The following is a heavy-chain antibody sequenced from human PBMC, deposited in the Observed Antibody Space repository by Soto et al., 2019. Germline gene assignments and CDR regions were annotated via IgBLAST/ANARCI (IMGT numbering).Heavy chain of an antibody. V-gene: IGHV3-11*06. Sequence: GGSLRLSCAASGFTFSDYYMSWIRQAPGKGLEWVSYISSSSYTNYADSVKGRFTISRDNAKNSLYLQMNSLRAEDTAVYYCARVQLAGPTPYNWFDPWGQGTLVTVSS. D-gene: IGHD6-13*01. CDR3: ARVQLAGPTPYNWFDP. CDR2: ISSSSYT. J-gene: IGHJ5*02. CDR1: GFTFSDYY.